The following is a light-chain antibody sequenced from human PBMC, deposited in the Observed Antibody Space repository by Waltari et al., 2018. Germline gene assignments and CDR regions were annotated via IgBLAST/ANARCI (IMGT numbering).Light chain of an antibody. CDR2: AAS. CDR3: QHYVNLPVT. Sequence: EIVLTQSPVTLSLSPGESATLSCRASQSVSRALAWYQQKPGQAPRLLIYAASTRATGVPDRFSGSGSGTDFSLTISRLDPEDFAVYYCQHYVNLPVTFGQGTKVEI. CDR1: QSVSRA. V-gene: IGKV3-20*01. J-gene: IGKJ1*01.